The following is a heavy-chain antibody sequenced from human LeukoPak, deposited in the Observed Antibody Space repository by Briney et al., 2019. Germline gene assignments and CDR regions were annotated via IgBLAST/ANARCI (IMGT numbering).Heavy chain of an antibody. Sequence: SETLSLTCAVYTGSFNGYYWSWIPQPPGKGLEGIGEINHSGSTNYHPPLKSRVTISVDTSKNQFSLKLSSLTAADTAVYYCARTRIAAPFGPWGQGTLVTVSS. D-gene: IGHD6-13*01. J-gene: IGHJ5*02. V-gene: IGHV4-34*01. CDR3: ARTRIAAPFGP. CDR1: TGSFNGYY. CDR2: INHSGST.